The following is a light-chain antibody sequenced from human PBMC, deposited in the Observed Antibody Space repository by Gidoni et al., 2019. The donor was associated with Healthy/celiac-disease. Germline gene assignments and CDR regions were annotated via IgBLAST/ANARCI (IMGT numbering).Light chain of an antibody. CDR2: KDR. V-gene: IGLV3-27*01. CDR3: YSAADNNLV. CDR1: VLAKKY. J-gene: IGLJ2*01. Sequence: SYELTQPSSVSVSPGQTARITCTGDVLAKKYARWFQQKPGQAPVLAIYKDRERPSGIPERFSGSSSGTTVTLTISGAQVEDEADYYCYSAADNNLVFGGGTKLTVL.